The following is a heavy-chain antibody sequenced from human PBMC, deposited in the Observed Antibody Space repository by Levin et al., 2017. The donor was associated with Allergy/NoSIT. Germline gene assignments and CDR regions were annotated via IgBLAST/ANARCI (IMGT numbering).Heavy chain of an antibody. J-gene: IGHJ5*02. D-gene: IGHD2-8*02. Sequence: ASETLSLTCNVSGGSMTTYYWIWIRQPPGKGLEWIGYIYHSGTTTYNPSLKGRVTMSIDTSKNQLSLNLNSVTAADTAVYYCARYRTGSHNEKNWFDPWGQGALVTVSS. CDR3: ARYRTGSHNEKNWFDP. CDR2: IYHSGTT. CDR1: GGSMTTYY. V-gene: IGHV4-59*01.